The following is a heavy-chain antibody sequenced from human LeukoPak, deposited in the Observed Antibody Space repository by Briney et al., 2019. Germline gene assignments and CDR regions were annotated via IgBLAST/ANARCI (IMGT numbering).Heavy chain of an antibody. CDR2: MNPNSGNT. J-gene: IGHJ4*02. Sequence: ASVKVSCKASGYTFTSYDINWVRQATGQGLEWMGWMNPNSGNTGYAQKFQGRVTITRNTSISTAYMELSSLRSEDTAVYYCARVLSSGYFPLDYWGQGTLVTVSS. CDR1: GYTFTSYD. V-gene: IGHV1-8*03. CDR3: ARVLSSGYFPLDY. D-gene: IGHD3-22*01.